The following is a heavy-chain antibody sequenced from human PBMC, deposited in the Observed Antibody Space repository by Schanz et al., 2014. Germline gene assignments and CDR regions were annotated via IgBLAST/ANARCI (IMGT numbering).Heavy chain of an antibody. D-gene: IGHD6-13*01. CDR3: ARAAGPVDY. V-gene: IGHV4-30-4*07. J-gene: IGHJ4*02. CDR1: GGSISSGGYT. CDR2: IDYSGST. Sequence: QVQLQESGPGLVKPSQTLSLTCAVSGGSISSGGYTWSWIRRPPGKGLEWIGYIDYSGSTYYNPSLKSRVTISVDTSKNQFSLMLGSVTAADTAVYYCARAAGPVDYWGQGTLVTVSS.